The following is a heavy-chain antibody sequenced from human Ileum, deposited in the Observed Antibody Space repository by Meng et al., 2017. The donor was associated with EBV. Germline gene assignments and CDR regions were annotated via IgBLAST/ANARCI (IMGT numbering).Heavy chain of an antibody. CDR2: IYYSGST. D-gene: IGHD3-22*01. Sequence: QMHLPYSAPGLGKPSDTRSLTCAVSGYSISSTTWWGWIRQPPGKGLEWIGYIYYSGSTSYNPSLKSRVTMSVDTSKNQFSLNLNSVTAVDTAVYYCARNVPGTSAYYDWGQGTLVTVSS. J-gene: IGHJ4*02. V-gene: IGHV4-28*01. CDR3: ARNVPGTSAYYD. CDR1: GYSISSTTW.